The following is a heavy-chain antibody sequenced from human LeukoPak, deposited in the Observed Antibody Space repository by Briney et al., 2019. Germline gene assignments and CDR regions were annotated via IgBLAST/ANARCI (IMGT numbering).Heavy chain of an antibody. Sequence: SETLSLTCTVSGGSISNIDYYWGWLRQPPGEGLAWIATIHYSGSTHYNPSLKSRVTISLDTSKNQFSLKLSSVTAADTAVYYCAKDLIAAAGYYYYYYMDVWGKGTTVTISS. V-gene: IGHV4-39*07. J-gene: IGHJ6*03. D-gene: IGHD6-13*01. CDR2: IHYSGST. CDR3: AKDLIAAAGYYYYYYMDV. CDR1: GGSISNIDYY.